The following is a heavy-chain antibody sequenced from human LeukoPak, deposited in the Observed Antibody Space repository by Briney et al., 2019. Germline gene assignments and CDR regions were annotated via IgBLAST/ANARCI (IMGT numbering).Heavy chain of an antibody. J-gene: IGHJ5*02. CDR2: IRYDGNNK. Sequence: GGSLRLSCAASGFSISNNAMHWVRQAPGKGLEWVAFIRYDGNNKNYADSVKGRFTISRDNCRHTMYLQMNSLRADDTAVYYCTKGDDYGANTRLPKYNWFDPWGQGTLVTVSS. CDR1: GFSISNNA. CDR3: TKGDDYGANTRLPKYNWFDP. V-gene: IGHV3-30*02. D-gene: IGHD4-23*01.